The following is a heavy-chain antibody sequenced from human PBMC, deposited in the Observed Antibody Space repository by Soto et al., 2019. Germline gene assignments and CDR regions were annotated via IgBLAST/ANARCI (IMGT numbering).Heavy chain of an antibody. V-gene: IGHV3-30*18. Sequence: QVQLVESGGGVVQPGRSLRLSCAASGFTFSSYGMHWVRQAPGKGLEWVAVISYDGSNKYYADSVKGRFTISRDNSKNTLYLQMNSLRAEDTAVYYCAKFMVRGPTPAITFYYGMDVWGQGTTVTVSS. CDR1: GFTFSSYG. CDR3: AKFMVRGPTPAITFYYGMDV. D-gene: IGHD3-10*01. CDR2: ISYDGSNK. J-gene: IGHJ6*02.